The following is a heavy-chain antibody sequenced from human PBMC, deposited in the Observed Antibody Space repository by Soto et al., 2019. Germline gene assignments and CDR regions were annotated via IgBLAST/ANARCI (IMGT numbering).Heavy chain of an antibody. CDR3: AKEIAYCSSTSCTNFDY. Sequence: GGSLRLSCAASGFTFSSYAMSWVRQAPGKGLEWVSAISGSGGSTYYADSVKGRFTISRDNSKNTLYLQMNSLRAEDTAVYYCAKEIAYCSSTSCTNFDYWGQGTLVTVSS. CDR2: ISGSGGST. V-gene: IGHV3-23*01. D-gene: IGHD2-2*01. CDR1: GFTFSSYA. J-gene: IGHJ4*02.